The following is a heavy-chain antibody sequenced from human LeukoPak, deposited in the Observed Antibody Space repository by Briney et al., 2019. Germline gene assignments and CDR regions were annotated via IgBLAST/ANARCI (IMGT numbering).Heavy chain of an antibody. V-gene: IGHV1/OR15-3*02. Sequence: GASVKVSCKASGYTFTDYFMNWMRQAPGQRLEWMGWINAGNGNTKYSQKLQGRVTITRDTSASTAYMQLSSLRSEDTAVYYCATRYTMVRGRYNWFDPWGQGTLVTVSS. CDR2: INAGNGNT. CDR1: GYTFTDYF. D-gene: IGHD3-10*01. J-gene: IGHJ5*02. CDR3: ATRYTMVRGRYNWFDP.